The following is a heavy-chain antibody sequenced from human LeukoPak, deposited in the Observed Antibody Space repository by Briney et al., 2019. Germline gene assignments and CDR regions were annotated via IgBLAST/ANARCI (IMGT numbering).Heavy chain of an antibody. J-gene: IGHJ4*02. D-gene: IGHD6-6*01. Sequence: PGGSLRLSCAASGFTFSRYWMSWVRQAPGKGLEWVANIKEDGSEKKYVDSVKGRFTISRDNAKNSLYLQMNSLRAEDTAVYYCAKRGYSSSSDYWGQGTLVTVSS. CDR1: GFTFSRYW. CDR3: AKRGYSSSSDY. V-gene: IGHV3-7*01. CDR2: IKEDGSEK.